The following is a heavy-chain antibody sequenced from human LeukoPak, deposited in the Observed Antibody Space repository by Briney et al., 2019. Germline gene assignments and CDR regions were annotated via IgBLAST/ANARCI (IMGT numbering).Heavy chain of an antibody. D-gene: IGHD3-22*01. CDR3: ARLYDSSGYYSVPEYYFDY. V-gene: IGHV5-51*01. Sequence: GESLKISCKGSGYSFTSYWIGWVRQMPGKGLEWMGIIYPGDSDTRYSPSFQGQVTISADKSISTAYLQWSSLKASDTAMYYCARLYDSSGYYSVPEYYFDYWGQGTLVTASS. J-gene: IGHJ4*02. CDR2: IYPGDSDT. CDR1: GYSFTSYW.